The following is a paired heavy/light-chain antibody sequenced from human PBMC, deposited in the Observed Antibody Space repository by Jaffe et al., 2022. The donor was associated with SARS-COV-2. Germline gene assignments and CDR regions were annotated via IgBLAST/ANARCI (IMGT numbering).Light chain of an antibody. Sequence: EIVLTQSPATLSLSPGERATLSCRASQSVSRYLAWYQQKRGQAPRLLIYDASTRAAGIPARFTGSGSGTDFTLTISSLEPEDFAVYYCQQRSTWPITFGQGTRLET. J-gene: IGKJ5*01. V-gene: IGKV3-11*01. CDR1: QSVSRY. CDR2: DAS. CDR3: QQRSTWPIT.
Heavy chain of an antibody. D-gene: IGHD1-26*01. CDR1: GLSISNSG. CDR2: IRYDGSNI. CDR3: VRDGVGATQFYGYLDY. Sequence: QVQLVESGGGVVQPGRSLRLSCAVSGLSISNSGMHWVRQAPGKGLEWVAIIRYDGSNIYYADSVRGRFTISRDNSKNMLYLEMNSLRVEDTAVYFCVRDGVGATQFYGYLDYWGQGILVTVSS. V-gene: IGHV3-33*01. J-gene: IGHJ4*02.